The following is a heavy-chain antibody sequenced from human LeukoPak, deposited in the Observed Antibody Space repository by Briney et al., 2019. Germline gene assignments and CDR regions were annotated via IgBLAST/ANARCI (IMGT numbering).Heavy chain of an antibody. J-gene: IGHJ4*02. D-gene: IGHD3-22*01. CDR1: GGSIISYY. CDR3: ARDGGSSGYYYVY. CDR2: ISTSGTT. Sequence: PSETLSLTCTVSGGSIISYYWGWIRQPAGKGLEWIGRISTSGTTNYNPSLKRRVLMSLDTSKNQFSLRLTSVTAADTAMYYCARDGGSSGYYYVYWGQGTLVTVSS. V-gene: IGHV4-4*07.